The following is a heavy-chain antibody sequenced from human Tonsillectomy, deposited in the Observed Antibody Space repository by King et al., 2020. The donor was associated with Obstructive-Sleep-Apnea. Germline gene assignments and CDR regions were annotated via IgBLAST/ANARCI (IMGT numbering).Heavy chain of an antibody. V-gene: IGHV3-30*04. CDR3: ARAQDRGYFQH. CDR1: GFTFSSYA. CDR2: ISYDGSNK. J-gene: IGHJ1*01. Sequence: VQLVESGGGVVQPGRSLRLSCAASGFTFSSYAMHWVRQAPGKGLEWVAVISYDGSNKYYADSVKGRFTISRDNSKNTLYLQMNSLRAEDTAVYYCARAQDRGYFQHWGQGTLVTVSP.